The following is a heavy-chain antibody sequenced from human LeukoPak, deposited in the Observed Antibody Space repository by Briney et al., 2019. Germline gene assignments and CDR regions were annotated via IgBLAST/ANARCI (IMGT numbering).Heavy chain of an antibody. J-gene: IGHJ3*02. D-gene: IGHD6-13*01. V-gene: IGHV1-69*06. CDR2: VIPIFGTA. CDR3: ARDGIAAAGDVSNAFDI. CDR1: GGTFSSYA. Sequence: GASVKVSCKASGGTFSSYAISWVRQAPGQGLEWMGGVIPIFGTANYAQKFQGRVTITADKSTSTAYMELSSLRSEDTAVYYCARDGIAAAGDVSNAFDIWGQGTMVTVSS.